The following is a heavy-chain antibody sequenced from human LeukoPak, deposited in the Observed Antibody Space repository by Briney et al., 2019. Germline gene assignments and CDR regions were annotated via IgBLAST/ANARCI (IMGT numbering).Heavy chain of an antibody. J-gene: IGHJ4*02. V-gene: IGHV1-69*05. CDR2: IIPIFGTA. D-gene: IGHD1-26*01. CDR1: GGTFSSYA. CDR3: ARDGGGSYYRQSDY. Sequence: ASVKVSCKASGGTFSSYAISWVRQAPGQGLEWMGGIIPIFGTANYAQKFQGRVTITTDESTSTAYMELSSLRSEDTAVYYCARDGGGSYYRQSDYWGQGTLVTVSS.